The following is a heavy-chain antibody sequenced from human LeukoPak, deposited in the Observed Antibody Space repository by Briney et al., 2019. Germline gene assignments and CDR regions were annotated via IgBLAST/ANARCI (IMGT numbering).Heavy chain of an antibody. CDR2: TYYRSKWYN. V-gene: IGHV6-1*01. J-gene: IGHJ4*02. D-gene: IGHD3-3*01. Sequence: SQTLSLTCAISGDSVSSNSAAWNWIRQSPSRGLEWLGRTYYRSKWYNDYAVSVKSRITINPDTSKNQFSLQLNSVTPEDTAVHYCAREKAQTYYDFWSGYYTLSESFVDYWGQGTLVTVSS. CDR1: GDSVSSNSAA. CDR3: AREKAQTYYDFWSGYYTLSESFVDY.